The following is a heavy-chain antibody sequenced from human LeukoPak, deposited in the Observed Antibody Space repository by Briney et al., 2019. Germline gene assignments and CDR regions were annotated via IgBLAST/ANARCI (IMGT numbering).Heavy chain of an antibody. Sequence: GGSLRLSCAAPGFTVTTNDLTSVRQAPGKGLEWVSVLYSDGNTKYADSVQGRFTISRDNSKNTLYLEMNSLSPDDTAVYYCARGVESLAANTLAYWGQGTLVTVSS. CDR3: ARGVESLAANTLAY. CDR1: GFTVTTND. J-gene: IGHJ4*02. CDR2: LYSDGNT. D-gene: IGHD3-16*01. V-gene: IGHV3-53*01.